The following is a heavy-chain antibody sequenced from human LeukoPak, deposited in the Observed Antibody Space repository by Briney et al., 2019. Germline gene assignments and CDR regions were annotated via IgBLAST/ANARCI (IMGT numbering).Heavy chain of an antibody. CDR1: GYTFTSYG. V-gene: IGHV1-18*01. D-gene: IGHD4-17*01. Sequence: ASVTVSCTASGYTFTSYGISWVRQAPGQGLEWMGWISAYNGNTNYAQKLQGRVTMTTDTSTSTAYMELRSLRSDDTAVYYCARGFGGDYGGGFDYWGQGTLVTVSS. CDR2: ISAYNGNT. CDR3: ARGFGGDYGGGFDY. J-gene: IGHJ4*02.